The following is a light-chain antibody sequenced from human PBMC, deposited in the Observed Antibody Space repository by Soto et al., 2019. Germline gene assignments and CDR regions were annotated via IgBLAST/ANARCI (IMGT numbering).Light chain of an antibody. CDR3: SSYTSSSMWV. V-gene: IGLV2-14*01. J-gene: IGLJ3*02. CDR2: DVS. Sequence: QSALTQPASVSGSPGQSITFSCTGTSSDVGGYNYVSWYQQHPGKAPKLMIYDVSNRPSGVSNRFSGSKSGNTASLTISGLQAEDEADYYCSSYTSSSMWVFGGGTKLTVL. CDR1: SSDVGGYNY.